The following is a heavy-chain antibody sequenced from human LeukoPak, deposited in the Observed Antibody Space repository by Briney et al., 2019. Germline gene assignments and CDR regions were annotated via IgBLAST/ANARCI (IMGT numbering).Heavy chain of an antibody. D-gene: IGHD1-1*01. CDR1: GYSLSDLS. J-gene: IGHJ3*02. CDR3: ATDRLEIYSFHI. CDR2: FEPEEGEHGET. V-gene: IGHV1-24*01. Sequence: GASVKVSCRVSGYSLSDLSIHWVRHVGGKGLEWMGGFEPEEGEHGETIFAQNFEDRLTLTEDTAADTDYMELASLTSEDTAVYYCATDRLEIYSFHIWGQGTMVTVSS.